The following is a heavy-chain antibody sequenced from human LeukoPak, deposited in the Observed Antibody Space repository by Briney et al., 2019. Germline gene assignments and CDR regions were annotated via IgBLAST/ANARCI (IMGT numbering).Heavy chain of an antibody. V-gene: IGHV4-38-2*02. D-gene: IGHD3-9*01. CDR1: GYSISSGYY. J-gene: IGHJ6*03. Sequence: SETLSLTCTVSGYSISSGYYWGWIRQPPGKGLEWIGSIYHSGTTYYNPSLKSRVTISVDTSKNQFSLKLRSVTAADTAVYYCARAHRVFVTSYNRYNYYMDVWGKGTTVTVSS. CDR2: IYHSGTT. CDR3: ARAHRVFVTSYNRYNYYMDV.